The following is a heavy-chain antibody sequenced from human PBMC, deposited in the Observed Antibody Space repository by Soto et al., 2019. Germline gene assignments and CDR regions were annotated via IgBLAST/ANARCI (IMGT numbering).Heavy chain of an antibody. CDR3: ARDPWAADY. Sequence: GGSLRLSCAASGFTVSTKYMSWVRQAPGKGLEWVSVIYSGGSTFYADSVGGRFTISRDNSKNTVSLQMNSLIAEDTAVYYCARDPWAADYWGQGTLVTVSS. CDR2: IYSGGST. CDR1: GFTVSTKY. J-gene: IGHJ4*02. V-gene: IGHV3-66*01. D-gene: IGHD3-16*01.